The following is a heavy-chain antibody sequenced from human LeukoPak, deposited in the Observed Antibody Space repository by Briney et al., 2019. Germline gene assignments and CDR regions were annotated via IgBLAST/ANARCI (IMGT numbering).Heavy chain of an antibody. Sequence: GGSLRLSCAASGFTFSNYWMTWVRQAPGKGLEWVANIKLDVSETYYVDSVRGRFTISRDNTKNSLYLQMDSLRAEDTAVYYCARKGNAFDFWGLGTMVTVSS. CDR1: GFTFSNYW. CDR2: IKLDVSET. CDR3: ARKGNAFDF. V-gene: IGHV3-7*01. J-gene: IGHJ3*01. D-gene: IGHD3-10*01.